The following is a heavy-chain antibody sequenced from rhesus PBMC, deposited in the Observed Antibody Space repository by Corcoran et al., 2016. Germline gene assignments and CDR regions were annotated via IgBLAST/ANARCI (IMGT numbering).Heavy chain of an antibody. D-gene: IGHD5-24*01. CDR2: INPKTGGT. J-gene: IGHJ6*01. Sequence: QVQLVQSGAEVMKPGASVKVSCKASGYTFTDYYMQWVRQAPGQGLEWMGRINPKTGGTDYAQKFQDRVTMTRDTSTTTAYMELSSLRSEDTAVYYCARAYSGYNYGLDSWGQGVVVTVSS. CDR1: GYTFTDYY. V-gene: IGHV1-138*01. CDR3: ARAYSGYNYGLDS.